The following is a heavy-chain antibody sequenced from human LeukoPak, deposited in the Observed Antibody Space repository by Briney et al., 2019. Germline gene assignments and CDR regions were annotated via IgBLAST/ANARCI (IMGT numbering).Heavy chain of an antibody. J-gene: IGHJ4*02. D-gene: IGHD4-17*01. V-gene: IGHV3-49*03. CDR1: GFTFGDYA. Sequence: GGSLRLPCTASGFTFGDYAMSWFRQAPGKGLEWVGFIRSKAYGGTTEYAASVKGRFTISRDDSKSIAYLQMNSLKTEDTAVYYCTRRLVVYGDYNAAIDYWGQGTLVTVSS. CDR3: TRRLVVYGDYNAAIDY. CDR2: IRSKAYGGTT.